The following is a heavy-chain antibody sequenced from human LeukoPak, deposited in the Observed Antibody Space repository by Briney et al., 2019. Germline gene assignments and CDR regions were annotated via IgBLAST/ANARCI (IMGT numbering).Heavy chain of an antibody. J-gene: IGHJ4*02. CDR1: GYSISSGYY. V-gene: IGHV4-38-2*02. Sequence: SETLSLTCTVSGYSISSGYYWGWIRQPPGKGLEWIGSIYYSGSTYYNPSLKSRVTISVDTSKNQFSLKLSSVTAADTAVYYCARHGIAAAYFDYWGQGTLVTVSS. CDR2: IYYSGST. CDR3: ARHGIAAAYFDY. D-gene: IGHD6-13*01.